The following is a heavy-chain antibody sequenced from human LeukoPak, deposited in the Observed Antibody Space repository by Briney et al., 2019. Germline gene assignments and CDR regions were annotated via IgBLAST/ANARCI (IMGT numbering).Heavy chain of an antibody. CDR2: IYYSGST. V-gene: IGHV4-59*01. J-gene: IGHJ4*02. D-gene: IGHD6-13*01. CDR3: ARMISSWYYFDY. CDR1: GGSISSYY. Sequence: SETLSLTCTVSGGSISSYYWSWIRQPPGKGLEWIGYIYYSGSTNYNPSLKSRVTISVDTSKNQFSLKLSSVTAADTAVYYCARMISSWYYFDYWGQGTLVAVSS.